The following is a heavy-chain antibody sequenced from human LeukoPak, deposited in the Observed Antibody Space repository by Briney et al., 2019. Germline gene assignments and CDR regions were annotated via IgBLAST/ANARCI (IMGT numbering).Heavy chain of an antibody. CDR2: IYQSGST. CDR1: GYSISSGYY. J-gene: IGHJ4*02. Sequence: SETLSLTCSVSGYSISSGYYWGWIRQPPGKGLEWIGSIYQSGSTYYNPSLKSRVTISVDTSKNQFSLKLSSVTAADTAVYYCARDISRWNELDSWGQGTVVTVSS. D-gene: IGHD1-1*01. CDR3: ARDISRWNELDS. V-gene: IGHV4-38-2*02.